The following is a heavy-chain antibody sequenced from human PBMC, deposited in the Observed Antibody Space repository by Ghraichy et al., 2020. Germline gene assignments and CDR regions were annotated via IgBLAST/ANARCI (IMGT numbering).Heavy chain of an antibody. D-gene: IGHD1-14*01. Sequence: ASVKVSCKASGYTFTGYYIHWVRQAPGQGLEWMGWINPNSGGTNYAQNFQGWVTMTRDTSINTAYMELSRLRSDDTAVYYCAREWHRGGFDPWGQGTLVTVSS. CDR1: GYTFTGYY. CDR3: AREWHRGGFDP. J-gene: IGHJ5*02. V-gene: IGHV1-2*04. CDR2: INPNSGGT.